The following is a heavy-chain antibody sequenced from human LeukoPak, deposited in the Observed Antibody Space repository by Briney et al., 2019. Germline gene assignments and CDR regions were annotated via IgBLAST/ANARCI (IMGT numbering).Heavy chain of an antibody. CDR2: ISSDGRIT. CDR1: GYTFSSYA. Sequence: GGSLRLSCEGSGYTFSSYAMHWVRQAPGKGLEYVAAISSDGRITYYANFVTGRFTISRDNSKNPLYLQMGSLRTEDMAVYYCARVSGWYWFDQWGQGTLVTVSS. J-gene: IGHJ5*02. CDR3: ARVSGWYWFDQ. V-gene: IGHV3-64*01. D-gene: IGHD6-19*01.